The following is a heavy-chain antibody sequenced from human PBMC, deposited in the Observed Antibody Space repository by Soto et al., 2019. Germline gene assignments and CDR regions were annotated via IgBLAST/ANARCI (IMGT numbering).Heavy chain of an antibody. D-gene: IGHD1-1*01. V-gene: IGHV1-18*01. CDR3: ARGRYGDY. CDR2: ISAHNGNT. J-gene: IGHJ4*02. Sequence: QVHLVQSGAEVKKPGASVKVSCKGSGYDFTTYGITWVRQAPGQGLEWMAWISAHNGNTDYAQKLQGRVTVTSDTSSSTAYLELRSLRSDDTAMYYCARGRYGDYWGQGALVTVSS. CDR1: GYDFTTYG.